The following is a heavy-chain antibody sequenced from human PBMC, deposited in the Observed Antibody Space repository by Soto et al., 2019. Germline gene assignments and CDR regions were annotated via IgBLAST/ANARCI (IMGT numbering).Heavy chain of an antibody. CDR3: ATSTLHTHSYYGMDV. D-gene: IGHD3-3*02. V-gene: IGHV1-69*01. CDR2: SITIFRAA. Sequence: VKVSCKASGGTFRSFAFTWVRQAPGQGLEWMGGSITIFRAANYVQKFQGRLTITADESTSTAYMELSSLTSEHTAVYYCATSTLHTHSYYGMDVWGQGTTVTVSS. CDR1: GGTFRSFA. J-gene: IGHJ6*02.